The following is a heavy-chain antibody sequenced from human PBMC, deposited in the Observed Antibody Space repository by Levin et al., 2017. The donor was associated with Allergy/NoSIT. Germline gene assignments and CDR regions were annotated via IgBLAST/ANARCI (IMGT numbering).Heavy chain of an antibody. CDR2: FDPEDGET. CDR3: ATSGYSSSWSLVGY. V-gene: IGHV1-24*01. J-gene: IGHJ4*02. D-gene: IGHD6-13*01. Sequence: ASVKVSCKVSGYTLTELSMHWVRQAPGKGLEWMGGFDPEDGETIYAQKFQGRVTMTEDTSTDTAYMELSSLRSEDTAVYYCATSGYSSSWSLVGYWGQGTLVTVSS. CDR1: GYTLTELS.